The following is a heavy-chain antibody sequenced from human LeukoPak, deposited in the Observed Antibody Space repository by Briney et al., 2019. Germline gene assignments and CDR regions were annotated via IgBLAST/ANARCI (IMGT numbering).Heavy chain of an antibody. V-gene: IGHV4-34*01. D-gene: IGHD5-24*01. CDR3: AREGGIQLWSRQWFDP. Sequence: SETLSLTCAVYGESFSGYYWSWIRQPPGKRLEWIGEINHSGSTNYNPSLKSRVTISIDASKHQFSLKLSSVTAADTAVYYCAREGGIQLWSRQWFDPWDQGTLVTVSS. CDR1: GESFSGYY. J-gene: IGHJ5*02. CDR2: INHSGST.